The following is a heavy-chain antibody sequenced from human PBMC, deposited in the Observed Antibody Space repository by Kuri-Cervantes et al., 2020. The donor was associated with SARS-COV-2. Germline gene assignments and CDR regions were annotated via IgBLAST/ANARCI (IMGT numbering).Heavy chain of an antibody. V-gene: IGHV1-69*13. J-gene: IGHJ6*02. CDR2: IIPIFGTA. CDR1: GGTFSSYA. Sequence: SVKVSCKASGGTFSSYAISWVRQAPGQGLEWVGGIIPIFGTANYAQKFQGRVTITADESTSTAYMELSSLRSEDTAVYYCARDVGFGYSYGHSYGMDVWGQGTTVTVSS. D-gene: IGHD5-18*01. CDR3: ARDVGFGYSYGHSYGMDV.